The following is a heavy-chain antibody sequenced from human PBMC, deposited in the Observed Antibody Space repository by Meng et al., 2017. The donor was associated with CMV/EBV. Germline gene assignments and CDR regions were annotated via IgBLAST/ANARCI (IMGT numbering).Heavy chain of an antibody. CDR1: GTRVSDQY. J-gene: IGHJ4*02. Sequence: VEAGEAGGTGEVAGASVKGSCQTFGTRVSDQYRHWVRQAPGQGLEWMGWIYHNSGGKHYEQKFQDRINMTRDTSNSKVYMEMSRLTSNDTAVYYCVREPNWGPDYWGQGTLVTVSS. D-gene: IGHD7-27*01. CDR2: IYHNSGGK. CDR3: VREPNWGPDY. V-gene: IGHV1-2*02.